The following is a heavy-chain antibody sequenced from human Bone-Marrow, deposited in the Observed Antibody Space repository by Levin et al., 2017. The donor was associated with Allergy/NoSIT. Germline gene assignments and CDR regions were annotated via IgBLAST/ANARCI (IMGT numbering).Heavy chain of an antibody. CDR1: GLPFNTYS. CDR3: ARDDFYLSSGEGAH. V-gene: IGHV3-48*02. CDR2: ISSSSDSM. Sequence: GGSLRLSCEASGLPFNTYSMNWVRQAPGKGLEWIAYISSSSDSMYYADSVKGRFTISRDNAKNSLFLQMHSLRDEDTALYYCARDDFYLSSGEGAHWGQGTLVTVSS. J-gene: IGHJ4*02. D-gene: IGHD6-6*01.